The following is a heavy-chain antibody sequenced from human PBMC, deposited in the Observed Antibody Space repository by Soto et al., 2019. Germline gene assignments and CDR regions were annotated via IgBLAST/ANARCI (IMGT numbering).Heavy chain of an antibody. V-gene: IGHV1-46*01. D-gene: IGHD5-18*01. CDR1: GYTFTHYY. Sequence: HVQLVQSGAEVKKPGASVRVSCKASGYTFTHYYIHWVRQAPGQGLEWMGIINPNGGITTYAQKFRAGFSMTRDTSTSTVYLELSSLRSEDSAVYYCATSVNSAMAFDYWGQGTLVTVSS. CDR3: ATSVNSAMAFDY. J-gene: IGHJ4*02. CDR2: INPNGGIT.